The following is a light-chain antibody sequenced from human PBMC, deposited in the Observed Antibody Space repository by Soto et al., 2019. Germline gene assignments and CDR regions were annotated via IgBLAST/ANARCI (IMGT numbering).Light chain of an antibody. CDR2: GNS. CDR1: GSNIGAGYD. J-gene: IGLJ1*01. V-gene: IGLV1-40*01. CDR3: QSYDRSLSALYV. Sequence: QSVLTQPPSVSGAPGQRVTISCTGSGSNIGAGYDVHWYQQLPGTAPKLLIYGNSNRPSGVPDRFSGSKSGTSASLAITGLQAEDEADYYCQSYDRSLSALYVFGTGTKVTVL.